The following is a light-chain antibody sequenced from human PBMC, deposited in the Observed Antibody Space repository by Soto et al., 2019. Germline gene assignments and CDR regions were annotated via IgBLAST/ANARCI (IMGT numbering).Light chain of an antibody. CDR1: QSVSSY. CDR2: DAS. CDR3: QQRRNWPPET. Sequence: EIVLTQSPATLSLSPGERATLSCRASQSVSSYLAWYQQKPAQPPRRLLYDASNSATGIPARISGSGSGTDFTLTISTLEPEDFAVYYCQQRRNWPPETFGGGTKVDIK. J-gene: IGKJ4*01. V-gene: IGKV3-11*01.